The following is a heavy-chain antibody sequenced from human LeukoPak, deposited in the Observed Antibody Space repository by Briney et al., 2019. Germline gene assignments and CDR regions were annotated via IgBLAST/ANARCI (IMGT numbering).Heavy chain of an antibody. D-gene: IGHD6-19*01. V-gene: IGHV6-1*01. CDR2: TYYRSKWYN. CDR1: GDSVSSNSAT. CDR3: ARDGMAVAVGYFDL. Sequence: SQTLSLTCAISGDSVSSNSATWNWIRQSPSRGLEWLGRTYYRSKWYNDYAASVKSRIPIKPDTSKNQFSLQLNSVTPEDTAVYYCARDGMAVAVGYFDLWGRGTLVTVSS. J-gene: IGHJ2*01.